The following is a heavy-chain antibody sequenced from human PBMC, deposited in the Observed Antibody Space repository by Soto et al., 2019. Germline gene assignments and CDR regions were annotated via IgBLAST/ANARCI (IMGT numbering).Heavy chain of an antibody. V-gene: IGHV4-34*01. CDR2: INHSGST. CDR3: ALKPGNYYYYGMDV. CDR1: GGSFSGYY. Sequence: PSETLSLTCAVYGGSFSGYYWSWIRQPPGKGLEWIGEINHSGSTNYNPSLKSRVTISVDTSKNQFSLKLSSVTAADTAVYYCALKPGNYYYYGMDVWGQGTTVTVSS. J-gene: IGHJ6*02.